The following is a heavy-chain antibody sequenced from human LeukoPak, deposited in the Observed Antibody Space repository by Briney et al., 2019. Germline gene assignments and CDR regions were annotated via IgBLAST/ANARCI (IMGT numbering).Heavy chain of an antibody. CDR2: IYSGGST. CDR1: GFTVSSNY. V-gene: IGHV3-53*01. J-gene: IGHJ6*03. D-gene: IGHD4-17*01. CDR3: ARVEFTVTTGHYYYYYYYMDV. Sequence: PGGSLRLSCAASGFTVSSNYMSWVRQAPGKGLEWVSVIYSGGSTYYADSVKGRFTISRDNSKNTLYLQMNSLRAEDTAVYYCARVEFTVTTGHYYYYYYYMDVWGKGTTVTVSS.